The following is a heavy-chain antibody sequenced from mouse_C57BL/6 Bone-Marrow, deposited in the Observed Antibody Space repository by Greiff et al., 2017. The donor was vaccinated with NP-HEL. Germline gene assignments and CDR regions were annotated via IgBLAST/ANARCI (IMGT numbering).Heavy chain of an antibody. Sequence: QVQLKESGAELARPGASVKLSCKASGYTFTSYGISWVKQRTGQGLEWIGEIYPGSGNTYYNEKFKGKATLTADKSSSTAYMELRSLTSEDSAVYFCAITTVVARDYWGQGTTLTVSS. V-gene: IGHV1-81*01. CDR2: IYPGSGNT. J-gene: IGHJ2*01. D-gene: IGHD1-1*01. CDR1: GYTFTSYG. CDR3: AITTVVARDY.